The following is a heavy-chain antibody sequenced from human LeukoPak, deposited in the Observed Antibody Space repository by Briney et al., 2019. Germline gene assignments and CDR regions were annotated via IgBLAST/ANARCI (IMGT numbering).Heavy chain of an antibody. CDR3: ANDGISGIPD. D-gene: IGHD1-20*01. CDR1: GFTFSNYA. V-gene: IGHV3-30-3*02. J-gene: IGHJ4*02. CDR2: ISYDGSNK. Sequence: GGSLRLSCAASGFTFSNYAMSWVRQAPGKGLEWVAIISYDGSNKYYADSVKGRFTISRDNSKNTLYLQMNSLRAEDTAVYYCANDGISGIPDWGQGTLVTVSS.